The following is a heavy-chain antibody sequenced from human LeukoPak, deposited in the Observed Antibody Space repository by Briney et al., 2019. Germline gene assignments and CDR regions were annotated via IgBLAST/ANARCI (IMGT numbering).Heavy chain of an antibody. CDR1: GYTFTSYY. V-gene: IGHV1-46*01. Sequence: ASVKVSCKASGYTFTSYYMHWVRQAPGQGLEWMGIINPSGGSTSYAQKFQGGVTMTEDTSTDTAYMELSSLRSEDTAVYYCATGPHGYFDYWGQGTLVTVSS. J-gene: IGHJ4*02. CDR3: ATGPHGYFDY. CDR2: INPSGGST.